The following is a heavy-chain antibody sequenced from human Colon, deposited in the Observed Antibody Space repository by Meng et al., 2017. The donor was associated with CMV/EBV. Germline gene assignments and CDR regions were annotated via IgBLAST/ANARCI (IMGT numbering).Heavy chain of an antibody. CDR3: ARQDGVALYYFDY. CDR2: IYPVDSDT. J-gene: IGHJ4*02. Sequence: KVSCKGSGYTFASYWIGWVRQMPGKGLEWMGIIYPVDSDTRYSPSFQGQVTISADKSINTAYLQWSSLKASDTAIYYCARQDGVALYYFDYWGQGTLVTVSS. V-gene: IGHV5-51*01. D-gene: IGHD3-10*01. CDR1: GYTFASYW.